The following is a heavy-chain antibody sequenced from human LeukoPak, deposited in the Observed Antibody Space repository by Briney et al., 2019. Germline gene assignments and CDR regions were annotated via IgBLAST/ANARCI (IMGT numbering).Heavy chain of an antibody. CDR2: INPNSGGT. CDR1: GYTFTGSY. CDR3: ARDRSVGATDDAFDV. Sequence: ASVKVSFKTSGYTFTGSYMHWVRQAPGQGLEWMGWINPNSGGTNYAQGFQGRVTMTRDTSISTVYMQLSRLHFDDTAVYYCARDRSVGATDDAFDVWGPGTMVTGSS. D-gene: IGHD1-26*01. J-gene: IGHJ3*01. V-gene: IGHV1-2*02.